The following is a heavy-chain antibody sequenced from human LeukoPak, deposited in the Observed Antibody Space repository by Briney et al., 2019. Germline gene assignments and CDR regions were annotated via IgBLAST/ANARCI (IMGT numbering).Heavy chain of an antibody. D-gene: IGHD6-6*01. V-gene: IGHV2-5*01. J-gene: IGHJ3*02. Sequence: ESGPTLVKPTQTLTLTCTFSGFSLSTSGVSVGWIRQPPGKALEWLALIFWNDDKRYIPSLKSRLTITKDPSKNQVVLTMTNMDPVDTATYYCAHRRSYTSSSVAFDIWGQGTMVTVSS. CDR3: AHRRSYTSSSVAFDI. CDR1: GFSLSTSGVS. CDR2: IFWNDDK.